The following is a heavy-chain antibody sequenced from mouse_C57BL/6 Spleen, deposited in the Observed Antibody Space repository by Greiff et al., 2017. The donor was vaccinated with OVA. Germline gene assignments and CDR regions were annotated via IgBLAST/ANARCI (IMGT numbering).Heavy chain of an antibody. CDR3: ARQGGDGNYRDY. V-gene: IGHV5-6*01. D-gene: IGHD2-1*01. Sequence: EVQGVESGGDLVKPGGSLKLSCAASGFTFSSYGMSWVRQTPDKRLEWVATISSGGSYTYYPDSVKGRFTISRDNAKNTLYLQMSSLKSEDTAMYYCARQGGDGNYRDYWGQGTTLTVSS. CDR2: ISSGGSYT. CDR1: GFTFSSYG. J-gene: IGHJ2*01.